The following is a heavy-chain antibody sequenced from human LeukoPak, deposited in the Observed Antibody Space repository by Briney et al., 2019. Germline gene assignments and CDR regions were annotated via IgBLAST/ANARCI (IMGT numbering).Heavy chain of an antibody. CDR3: ARESLAYCSGDCYSSPFDY. V-gene: IGHV4-31*03. Sequence: SQTLSLTCTVSGGSISSGDYYWSWIRQHPGKGLEWIGYIHYSGSTFYSPSLKSRVTVAVDTSKNQFSLKLTSVTAADTAVYYCARESLAYCSGDCYSSPFDYWGQGTLVTVSS. CDR1: GGSISSGDYY. CDR2: IHYSGST. J-gene: IGHJ4*02. D-gene: IGHD2-21*02.